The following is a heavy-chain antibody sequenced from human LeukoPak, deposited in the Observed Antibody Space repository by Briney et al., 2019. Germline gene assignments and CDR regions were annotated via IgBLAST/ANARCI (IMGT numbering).Heavy chain of an antibody. CDR2: ISGSGGST. D-gene: IGHD6-13*01. Sequence: PGGSLRLSCAASGFTFSSYAMSWVRQAPGKGLEWVSAISGSGGSTYYADSVKGRFTISRDNSKNTLYLQMNSLRAEDTAVYYCVKGVKSPEAAAGTGFDYWGQGTLVTVSS. CDR1: GFTFSSYA. V-gene: IGHV3-23*01. J-gene: IGHJ4*02. CDR3: VKGVKSPEAAAGTGFDY.